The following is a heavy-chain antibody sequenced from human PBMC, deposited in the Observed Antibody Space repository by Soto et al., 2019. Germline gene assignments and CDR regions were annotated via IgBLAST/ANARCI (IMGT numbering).Heavy chain of an antibody. D-gene: IGHD3-10*01. V-gene: IGHV3-15*07. CDR2: IKGKTDGGTA. CDR1: GFTFTNAW. Sequence: GGSLRLSCAASGFTFTNAWMNWVRQAPGKGLEWVGRIKGKTDGGTADYAAPVKGRFTISRDDSRTTLYLQMNSLKAEDTAVYYCAKGLKVRGVILIDDWGQGTLVTAPQ. J-gene: IGHJ4*02. CDR3: AKGLKVRGVILIDD.